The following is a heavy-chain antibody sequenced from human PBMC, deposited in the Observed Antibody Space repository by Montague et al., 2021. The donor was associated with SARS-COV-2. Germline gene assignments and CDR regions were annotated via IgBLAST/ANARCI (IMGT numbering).Heavy chain of an antibody. CDR1: GDSVSSRTVA. J-gene: IGHJ4*02. Sequence: CAISGDSVSSRTVAWNWHRQSPSRRLEWVGRTYFGSSFYNDYALSVKSRLNIQPDSAKNQFSLQLTSVTPEDTAIYYCARQDTSGWLTFDYWGQGILVTVSS. V-gene: IGHV6-1*01. CDR2: TYFGSSFYN. CDR3: ARQDTSGWLTFDY. D-gene: IGHD6-19*01.